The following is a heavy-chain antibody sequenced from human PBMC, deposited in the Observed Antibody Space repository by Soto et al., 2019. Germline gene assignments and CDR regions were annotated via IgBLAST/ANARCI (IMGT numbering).Heavy chain of an antibody. CDR3: TTDLVLGTDAFDI. CDR2: ISGSGGST. Sequence: GGSLRLSCAASGFTFSSYAMSWVRQAPGKGLEWVSAISGSGGSTYYADSVKGRFTISRDNSKNTLYLQMNSLRAEDTAVYYCTTDLVLGTDAFDIWGQGTMVTVSS. V-gene: IGHV3-23*01. D-gene: IGHD3-16*01. J-gene: IGHJ3*02. CDR1: GFTFSSYA.